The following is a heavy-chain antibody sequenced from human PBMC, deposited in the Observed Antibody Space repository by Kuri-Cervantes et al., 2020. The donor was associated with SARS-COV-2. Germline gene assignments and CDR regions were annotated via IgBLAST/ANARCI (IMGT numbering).Heavy chain of an antibody. CDR2: INHSGST. V-gene: IGHV4-34*01. CDR1: GGSFRGYY. D-gene: IGHD3-3*01. Sequence: WGALRPSWPGSGGSFRGYYWSWGRQPPGKGLEWIGEINHSGSTNYNPSLKSRVTISVDTSKNQFSLKLSSVTAADTAVYYCARASTTIFGVLIILFSSNAFDIWGQGTMVTVSS. J-gene: IGHJ3*02. CDR3: ARASTTIFGVLIILFSSNAFDI.